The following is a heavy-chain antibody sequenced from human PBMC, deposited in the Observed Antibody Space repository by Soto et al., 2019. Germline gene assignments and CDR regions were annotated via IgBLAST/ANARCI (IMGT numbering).Heavy chain of an antibody. CDR1: GFSLSTRGVA. Sequence: QITLKESGPPLVKPTQTLTLTCTFSGFSLSTRGVAVGWFRQPPGKALEWLALIYWDEDKWYSPPLKSRLTITVDTSKNQVVLTVTNMDPGDTATYYCAHSPRGYASYFDSWGQGTLVTVSS. D-gene: IGHD5-12*01. J-gene: IGHJ4*02. CDR3: AHSPRGYASYFDS. V-gene: IGHV2-5*02. CDR2: IYWDEDK.